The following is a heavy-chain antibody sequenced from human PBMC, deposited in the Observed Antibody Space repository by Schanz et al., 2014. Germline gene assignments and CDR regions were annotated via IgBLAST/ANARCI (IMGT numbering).Heavy chain of an antibody. CDR3: ARGNTIFGVVILGWLDP. J-gene: IGHJ5*02. V-gene: IGHV1-69*08. D-gene: IGHD3-3*01. CDR2: IIPNLGSA. Sequence: QVQLVQSGSELKKPGSSVTVSCKASGDTLSSYGISWVRQAPGQGLEWMGRIIPNLGSANYAQKFQGRVTITADKSTSTVYMELSSLRSEDTAIYYCARGNTIFGVVILGWLDPWGQGTRVTVSS. CDR1: GDTLSSYG.